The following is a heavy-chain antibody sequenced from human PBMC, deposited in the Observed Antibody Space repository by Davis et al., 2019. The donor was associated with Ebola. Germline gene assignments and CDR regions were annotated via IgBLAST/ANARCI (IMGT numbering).Heavy chain of an antibody. CDR3: AKVAIFGVVLPNWFDP. CDR1: GFTLSGYG. D-gene: IGHD3-3*01. V-gene: IGHV3-30*02. J-gene: IGHJ5*02. CDR2: LRYDGITK. Sequence: GGSLRLSCAASGFTLSGYGMQWVRQAPGKGLEWVAYLRYDGITKEYADSVKGRFTVSRDNSKNTLYLQMTSVRPEDTAVYYCAKVAIFGVVLPNWFDPWGQGTPVTVSS.